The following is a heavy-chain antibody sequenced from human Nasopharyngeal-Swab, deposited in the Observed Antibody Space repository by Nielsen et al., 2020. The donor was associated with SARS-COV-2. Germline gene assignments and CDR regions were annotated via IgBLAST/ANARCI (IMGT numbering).Heavy chain of an antibody. V-gene: IGHV3-23*01. Sequence: GESLKISCAASGFTFSDYYMSWVRQAPGKGPEWVSVIGGSGDYTYHADSVKGRFTISRDNSKNTLYLQMNSLRAEDTAVYYCARRLPYYGMDVWGQGTTVTVSS. CDR3: ARRLPYYGMDV. J-gene: IGHJ6*02. CDR2: IGGSGDYT. D-gene: IGHD4-11*01. CDR1: GFTFSDYY.